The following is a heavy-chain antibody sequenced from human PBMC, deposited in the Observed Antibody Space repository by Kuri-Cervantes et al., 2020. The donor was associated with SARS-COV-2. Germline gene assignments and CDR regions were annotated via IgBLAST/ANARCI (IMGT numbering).Heavy chain of an antibody. CDR1: GGSFSGYY. CDR2: INHSGST. Sequence: LSLTCAVYGGSFSGYYWSWIRQPPGKGLEWIGEINHSGSTNYNPSLKSRVTISVDTSKNQFSLKLSSVTAADTAVYYCARVPTPYYYYYMDVWGKGTTVTVSS. J-gene: IGHJ6*03. CDR3: ARVPTPYYYYYMDV. D-gene: IGHD4-17*01. V-gene: IGHV4-34*01.